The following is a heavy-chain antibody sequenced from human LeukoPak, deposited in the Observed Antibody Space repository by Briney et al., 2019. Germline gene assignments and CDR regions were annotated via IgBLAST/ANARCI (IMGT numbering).Heavy chain of an antibody. V-gene: IGHV1-69*05. CDR2: IIPIFGTA. D-gene: IGHD2-15*01. CDR3: NSLPVVVVAATDPAFDI. J-gene: IGHJ3*02. CDR1: GYTFTSYD. Sequence: SVKVSCKASGYTFTSYDINWVRQAPGQGLEWMGRIIPIFGTANYAQKFQGRVTITTDESTSTAYMELSSLRSEDTAVYYCNSLPVVVVAATDPAFDIWGQGTMVTVSS.